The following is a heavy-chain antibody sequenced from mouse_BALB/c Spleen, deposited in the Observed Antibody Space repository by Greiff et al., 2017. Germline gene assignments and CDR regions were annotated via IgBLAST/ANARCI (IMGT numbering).Heavy chain of an antibody. J-gene: IGHJ3*01. V-gene: IGHV3-2*02. D-gene: IGHD2-4*01. CDR1: GYSITSDYA. CDR3: ANYYDYDRGSWFAY. CDR2: ISYSGST. Sequence: EVKLQESGPGLVKPSQSLSLTCTVTGYSITSDYAWNWIRQFPGNKLEWMGYISYSGSTSYNPSLKSRISITRDTSKNQFFLQLNSVTTEDTATYYCANYYDYDRGSWFAYWGQGTLVTVSA.